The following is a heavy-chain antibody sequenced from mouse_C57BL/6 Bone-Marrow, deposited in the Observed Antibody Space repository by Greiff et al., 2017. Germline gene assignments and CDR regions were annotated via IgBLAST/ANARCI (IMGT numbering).Heavy chain of an antibody. Sequence: VQLQQSGAELVRPGASVSLSCTASGFNIKDDYMHWVKQWPEQGLEWIGWIDPGNGATEYASKFPGKATITADTYSNTAYLQPSSLTSEDTAVYYCTESIDGYTWFAYWGQGTLVTVSA. V-gene: IGHV14-4*01. CDR2: IDPGNGAT. J-gene: IGHJ3*01. CDR3: TESIDGYTWFAY. D-gene: IGHD2-3*01. CDR1: GFNIKDDY.